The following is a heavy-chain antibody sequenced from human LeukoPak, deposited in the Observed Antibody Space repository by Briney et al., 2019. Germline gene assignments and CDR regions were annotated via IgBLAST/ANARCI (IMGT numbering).Heavy chain of an antibody. CDR3: ARDNRGITFGGVIVTGGAFDY. V-gene: IGHV3-48*04. CDR2: ISSSSSTI. Sequence: GGSLRLSCAASGFTFSSYSMNWVRQAPGKGLEWASYISSSSSTIYYADSVKGRFTISRDNAKNSLYLRMNSLRAEDTAVYYCARDNRGITFGGVIVTGGAFDYWGQGTLVTVSS. J-gene: IGHJ4*02. CDR1: GFTFSSYS. D-gene: IGHD3-16*02.